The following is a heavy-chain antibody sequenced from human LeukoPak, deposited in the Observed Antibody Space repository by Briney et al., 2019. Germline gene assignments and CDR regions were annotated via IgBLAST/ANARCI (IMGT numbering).Heavy chain of an antibody. Sequence: VGSLRLSCAASGFTFSSYAMRWVRQAPGKGLEWVSAISGSGGSTYYADSVKGRFTISRDNSKNTLYLQMNSLRAEDTAVYYCALLERPNLYGMDVWGKGTTVTVSS. V-gene: IGHV3-23*01. CDR3: ALLERPNLYGMDV. D-gene: IGHD1-1*01. CDR1: GFTFSSYA. J-gene: IGHJ6*04. CDR2: ISGSGGST.